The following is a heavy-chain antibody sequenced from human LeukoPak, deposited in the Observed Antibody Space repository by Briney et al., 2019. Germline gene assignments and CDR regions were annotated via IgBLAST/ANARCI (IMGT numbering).Heavy chain of an antibody. J-gene: IGHJ6*04. V-gene: IGHV4-34*01. D-gene: IGHD3-16*01. CDR3: ARYVGRAAPSVNAVWYYSLDV. CDR1: GGPFGGYY. Sequence: SETLSLTCSVYGGPFGGYYWSWIRQPPGKGLEWIGEIYHDGTSTYNPSLKSRVTMSIDVSKNQFSLRLSSVTAADAAVYYCARYVGRAAPSVNAVWYYSLDVWDKGTTVTVSS. CDR2: IYHDGTS.